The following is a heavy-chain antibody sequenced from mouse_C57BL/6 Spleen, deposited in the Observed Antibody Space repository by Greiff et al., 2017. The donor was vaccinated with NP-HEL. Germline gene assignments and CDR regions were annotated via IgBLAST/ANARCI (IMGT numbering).Heavy chain of an antibody. CDR2: IDPSDSET. CDR3: ARSGGSSYDPYWYFDV. D-gene: IGHD1-1*01. Sequence: VQLQQPGAELVRPGSSVKLSCKASGYTFTSYWMHWVKQRPIQGLEWIGNIDPSDSETHYNQKFKDKATLTVDKSSSTAYMQLSSLTSEDSAVYYCARSGGSSYDPYWYFDVWGTGTTVTVSS. CDR1: GYTFTSYW. V-gene: IGHV1-52*01. J-gene: IGHJ1*03.